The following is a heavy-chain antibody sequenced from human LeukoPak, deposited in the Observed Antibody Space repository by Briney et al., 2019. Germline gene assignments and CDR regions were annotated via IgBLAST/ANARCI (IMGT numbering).Heavy chain of an antibody. CDR2: ITTSDGNT. Sequence: GGSLRLSCAASGFTFSSYTMSWVRQAPGKGLEWVSTITTSDGNTYYADSVKGRFTVSRDNSKNTLFLQMNSMRAEDTAVYYCAKDGGLWVSAPWGDSWGRGTLVTVSS. CDR3: AKDGGLWVSAPWGDS. J-gene: IGHJ4*02. CDR1: GFTFSSYT. V-gene: IGHV3-23*01. D-gene: IGHD3-16*01.